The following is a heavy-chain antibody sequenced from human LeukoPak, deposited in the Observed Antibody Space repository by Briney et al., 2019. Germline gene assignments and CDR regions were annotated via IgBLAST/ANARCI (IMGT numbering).Heavy chain of an antibody. CDR1: SSGGYY. CDR2: INWNGGST. J-gene: IGHJ3*02. D-gene: IGHD5-18*01. CDR3: ARGYSYGYVDAFDI. V-gene: IGHV3-20*01. Sequence: SSGGYYWSWVRQAPGKGLEWVSGINWNGGSTGYADSVKGRFTISRDNAKNSLYLQMNSLRAEDTALYHCARGYSYGYVDAFDIWGQGTMVTVSS.